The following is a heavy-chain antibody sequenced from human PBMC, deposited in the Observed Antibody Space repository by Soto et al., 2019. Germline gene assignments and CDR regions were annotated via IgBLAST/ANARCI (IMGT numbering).Heavy chain of an antibody. D-gene: IGHD1-26*01. CDR1: GFAFSGYG. V-gene: IGHV3-30*03. CDR3: AREWEHLDH. CDR2: ISYDATYE. J-gene: IGHJ4*02. Sequence: QVQMVESGGGVVPPGRSLRLSCAASGFAFSGYGMHWVRQAPGKGLEWVAVISYDATYEHYADSVKGRFTISRDKLKNTLYLQMNSLTVADTAVYYCAREWEHLDHWGQGTLVTVSS.